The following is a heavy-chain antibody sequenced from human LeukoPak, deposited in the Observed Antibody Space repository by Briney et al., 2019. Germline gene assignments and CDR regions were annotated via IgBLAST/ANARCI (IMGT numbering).Heavy chain of an antibody. CDR2: IYYSGST. Sequence: SETLSLICTVSGGSISSYYWSWIRQPPGKGLEWIGDIYYSGSTNYNPSLKSRVTISVDTSKNQFSLKLSSVTAADTAVYYCARYLREPYYDFWSGPSPSAAFDIWGQGTIVTVSS. CDR1: GGSISSYY. CDR3: ARYLREPYYDFWSGPSPSAAFDI. V-gene: IGHV4-59*01. D-gene: IGHD3-3*01. J-gene: IGHJ3*02.